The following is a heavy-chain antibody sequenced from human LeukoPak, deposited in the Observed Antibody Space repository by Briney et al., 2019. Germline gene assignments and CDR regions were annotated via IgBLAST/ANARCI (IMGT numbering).Heavy chain of an antibody. Sequence: GGSLRLSCAASGFTFSSYAMSWVRQAPGKGLEWVSAISGSGGSTYYADSVKGRFTISRDNSKNTLYLQMNSLRAEDTAVYYCAKGPEPYYYYYGMDVWGQGTTVTVSS. CDR1: GFTFSSYA. J-gene: IGHJ6*02. CDR3: AKGPEPYYYYYGMDV. V-gene: IGHV3-23*01. CDR2: ISGSGGST.